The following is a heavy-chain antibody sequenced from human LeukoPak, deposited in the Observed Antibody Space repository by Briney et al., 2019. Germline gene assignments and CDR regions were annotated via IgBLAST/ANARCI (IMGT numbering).Heavy chain of an antibody. CDR2: IKTDGSEK. V-gene: IGHV3-7*01. J-gene: IGHJ1*01. D-gene: IGHD3-22*01. CDR1: GFTFSSYA. CDR3: ATYSSLNRREFQF. Sequence: PGGSLRLSCAASGFTFSSYAMHWVRQAPGKGLQWVANIKTDGSEKYYVDSVKGRFTISRDNAKNSLYLQMNSLRAEDTAVYYCATYSSLNRREFQFWGQGTLLTVSS.